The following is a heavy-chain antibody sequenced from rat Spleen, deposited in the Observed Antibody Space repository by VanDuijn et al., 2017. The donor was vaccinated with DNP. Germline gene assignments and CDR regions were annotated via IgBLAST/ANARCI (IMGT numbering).Heavy chain of an antibody. Sequence: QVQLKESGPGLVQPSQTLSLTCTVSGFSLTSYGVSWVRQPPGKGLEWIAAISSGGSTYYNSALKSRLSISRDTSKSQVFLKMNSLQTEDTATYYCASTLVNYGTYGYYAMDAWGQGTSVTVSS. J-gene: IGHJ4*01. CDR3: ASTLVNYGTYGYYAMDA. V-gene: IGHV2S12*01. D-gene: IGHD1-3*01. CDR1: GFSLTSYG. CDR2: ISSGGST.